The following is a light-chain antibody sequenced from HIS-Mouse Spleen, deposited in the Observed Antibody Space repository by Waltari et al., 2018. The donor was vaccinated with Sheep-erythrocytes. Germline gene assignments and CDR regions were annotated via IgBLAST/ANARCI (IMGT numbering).Light chain of an antibody. J-gene: IGKJ3*01. CDR2: AAS. CDR3: QQSYSTPQFT. CDR1: QSISSY. Sequence: DIHMTQSPSSLSASVGDRVTIPCRASQSISSYLNWYQQKPGKAPKLLLYAASSLQSGVPSRFSGSGSGTDFTLTISSLQPEDFATYYCQQSYSTPQFTFGPGTKVDIK. V-gene: IGKV1-39*01.